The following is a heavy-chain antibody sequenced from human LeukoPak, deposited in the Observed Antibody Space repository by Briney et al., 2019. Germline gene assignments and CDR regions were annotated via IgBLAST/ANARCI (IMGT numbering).Heavy chain of an antibody. D-gene: IGHD3-10*01. CDR2: INHYGST. Sequence: PSETLSLTCTVSGDSISRSSWWSWVRQSPGKGLEWIGEINHYGSTNYNPSLKSRITISVDTSKNQFSLKLSSVTAADTAVYYCARLPDYYSRHGAPGWGQGTLVTVSS. V-gene: IGHV4-4*02. J-gene: IGHJ4*02. CDR1: GDSISRSSW. CDR3: ARLPDYYSRHGAPG.